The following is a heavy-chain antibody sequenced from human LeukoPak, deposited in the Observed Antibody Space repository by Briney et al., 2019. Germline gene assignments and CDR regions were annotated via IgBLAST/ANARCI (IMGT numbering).Heavy chain of an antibody. D-gene: IGHD5-24*01. Sequence: GASVKVSCKASAYTFTSYDINWLRQATGQGLDWMGRMNPNSGNTGYAQQFQGRVTMTRDTYIGTAYMELSSLRSEDTAVYYCARGPGDGYNYGGDHYYGMDVWGQGTTVTVSS. J-gene: IGHJ6*02. CDR1: AYTFTSYD. CDR3: ARGPGDGYNYGGDHYYGMDV. V-gene: IGHV1-8*01. CDR2: MNPNSGNT.